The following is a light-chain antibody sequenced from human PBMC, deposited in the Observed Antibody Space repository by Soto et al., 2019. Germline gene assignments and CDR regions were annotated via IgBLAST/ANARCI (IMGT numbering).Light chain of an antibody. V-gene: IGLV2-23*02. CDR1: SSDVGSYNL. Sequence: QSVLTQPASVSGSPGQSITISCTGTSSDVGSYNLVSWYQHHPGKAPKLMIYEVSERPSGVSSRFSGSKSGNTASLTIPGLQAEDEADYYCCSYAGRTTPYVFGTGTKVTVL. CDR3: CSYAGRTTPYV. CDR2: EVS. J-gene: IGLJ1*01.